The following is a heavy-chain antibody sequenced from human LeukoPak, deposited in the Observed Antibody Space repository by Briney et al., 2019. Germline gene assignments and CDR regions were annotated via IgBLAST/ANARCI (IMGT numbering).Heavy chain of an antibody. CDR3: ARVGYSGSYHIDY. J-gene: IGHJ4*02. V-gene: IGHV4-31*03. CDR1: GGSIRSGGYY. CDR2: IYYSGST. D-gene: IGHD1-26*01. Sequence: KSSETLSLTCTVSGGSIRSGGYYWSWIRQHPGKGLEWIGYIYYSGSTYYNPSLKSRVTISVDTSKTQFSLTLSSVTAADTAVYYCARVGYSGSYHIDYWGQGTLVTVSS.